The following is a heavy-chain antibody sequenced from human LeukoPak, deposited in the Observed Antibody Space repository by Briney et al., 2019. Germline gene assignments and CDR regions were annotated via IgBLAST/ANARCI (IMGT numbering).Heavy chain of an antibody. CDR3: ARLAAAATFGYYYHMDV. J-gene: IGHJ6*03. V-gene: IGHV4-39*07. CDR1: GGSISSSSYY. D-gene: IGHD6-13*01. CDR2: IYYSGST. Sequence: SETLSLTCTVSGGSISSSSYYWGWLRQPPGKGLEWIGSIYYSGSTYYNPSLKSRVTISVDTSKNQFSLKLSSVTAADTAVYYCARLAAAATFGYYYHMDVWGKGTTVTVSS.